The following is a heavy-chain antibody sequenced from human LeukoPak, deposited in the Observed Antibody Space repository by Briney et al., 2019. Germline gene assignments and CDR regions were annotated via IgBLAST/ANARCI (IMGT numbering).Heavy chain of an antibody. CDR2: IIPIFGTA. V-gene: IGHV1-69*13. D-gene: IGHD3-22*01. Sequence: SVTVSCMASGGTFSNYAISWVRQAPGQGLEWVGGIIPIFGTANYVQKFQGRVTITADESTSTAYMELSSLRSEDTAVYYCARVEGRYDSSGYYVDWGQGTLVTVSS. J-gene: IGHJ4*02. CDR1: GGTFSNYA. CDR3: ARVEGRYDSSGYYVD.